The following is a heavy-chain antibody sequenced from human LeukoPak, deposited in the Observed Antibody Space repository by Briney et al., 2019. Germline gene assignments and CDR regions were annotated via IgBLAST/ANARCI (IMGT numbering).Heavy chain of an antibody. CDR1: GFAFSSYA. CDR2: TSGSGGNP. D-gene: IGHD3-10*01. J-gene: IGHJ4*02. CDR3: GKETGIILVRGAVDY. Sequence: GGSLRLSCAASGFAFSSYAMSCVRQAPGKGLEWVSVTSGSGGNPYYADSVKGRFTISRDNSKNTVYLHMNSLRAEDTALYYCGKETGIILVRGAVDYWGQVTLLTVSS. V-gene: IGHV3-23*01.